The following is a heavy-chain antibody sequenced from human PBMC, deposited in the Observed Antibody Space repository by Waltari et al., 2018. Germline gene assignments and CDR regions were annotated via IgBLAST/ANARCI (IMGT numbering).Heavy chain of an antibody. CDR1: GSTFTSYG. CDR2: ISAYNGNT. J-gene: IGHJ4*02. Sequence: QVQLVQSGSGVKKPGASVKVHCKASGSTFTSYGTSWVRTAPGQGLEWMGWISAYNGNTNYAQKLQGRVTMTTDTSTSTAYMELRSLRSDDTAVYYCAIHYPPGIAVAGWDYWGQGTLVTVSS. CDR3: AIHYPPGIAVAGWDY. D-gene: IGHD6-19*01. V-gene: IGHV1-18*04.